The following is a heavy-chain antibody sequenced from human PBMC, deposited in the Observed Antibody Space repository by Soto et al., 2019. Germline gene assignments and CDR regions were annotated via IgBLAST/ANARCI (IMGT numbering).Heavy chain of an antibody. V-gene: IGHV3-7*05. Sequence: GGSLRLSCAASGFTFSSYWMSWVRQAPGKGLEWVANIKQDGSEKYYVDSVKGRFTISRDNAKNSLYLQMNSLRAEDTAVYYCASTIFGVVRLDDAFDIWGQGTMVTVSS. D-gene: IGHD3-3*01. CDR1: GFTFSSYW. J-gene: IGHJ3*02. CDR2: IKQDGSEK. CDR3: ASTIFGVVRLDDAFDI.